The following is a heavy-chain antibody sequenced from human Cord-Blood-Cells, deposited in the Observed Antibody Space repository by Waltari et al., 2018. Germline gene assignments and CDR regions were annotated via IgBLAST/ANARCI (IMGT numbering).Heavy chain of an antibody. J-gene: IGHJ5*02. CDR3: ARVEYSSSLVRFDP. D-gene: IGHD6-13*01. V-gene: IGHV1-8*01. Sequence: VQLVQPGAEVKKPGASVKVSCKASGYPFPSYNTNWLRQATGQGLEWMGWMNPNSGNTGYAQKFQGRVTMTRNTSISTAYMELSSLRSEDTAVYYCARVEYSSSLVRFDPWGQGTLVTVSS. CDR1: GYPFPSYN. CDR2: MNPNSGNT.